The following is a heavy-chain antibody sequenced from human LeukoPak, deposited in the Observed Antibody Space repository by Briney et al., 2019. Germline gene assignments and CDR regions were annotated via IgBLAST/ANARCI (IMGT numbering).Heavy chain of an antibody. Sequence: GGSLRLSCAASGFTFSSYGIHWVRQAPGKGLEWVAVISYDGSEKYHADSVKGRFTISRDNSKNTLYLQVSSLRAEDTAVYYCANPQSRGYDYLDYWGQGTLVTVSS. V-gene: IGHV3-30*18. CDR2: ISYDGSEK. J-gene: IGHJ4*02. CDR3: ANPQSRGYDYLDY. CDR1: GFTFSSYG. D-gene: IGHD5-12*01.